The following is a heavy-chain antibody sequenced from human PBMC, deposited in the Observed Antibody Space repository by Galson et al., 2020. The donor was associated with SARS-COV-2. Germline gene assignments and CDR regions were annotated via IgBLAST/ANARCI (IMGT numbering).Heavy chain of an antibody. J-gene: IGHJ4*02. Sequence: QAGGSLRLSCAASGFTFSRDGIHWVRQAPDKGPEWVAVISADGSYTLYADSVMGRFTVSRDNSQNTVYLQMDSLGADDTAVYYCARGRTYYCGDWGQGTLVTVSS. CDR1: GFTFSRDG. CDR2: ISADGSYT. CDR3: ARGRTYYCGD. D-gene: IGHD2-21*01. V-gene: IGHV3-30*19.